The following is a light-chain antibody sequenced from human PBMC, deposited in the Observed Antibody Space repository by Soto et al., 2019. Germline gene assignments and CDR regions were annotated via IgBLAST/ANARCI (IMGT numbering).Light chain of an antibody. CDR3: HQYNSYPLT. J-gene: IGKJ4*01. Sequence: ELVMTQSPATLSVSPGERATLSCRASQSIGTNLAWYQQKAGQPPRLLIYGASTRATGVPARFGGSASGTEFTLTISSLQSEDFAVYHCHQYNSYPLTFGGGTKVEIK. CDR2: GAS. V-gene: IGKV3-15*01. CDR1: QSIGTN.